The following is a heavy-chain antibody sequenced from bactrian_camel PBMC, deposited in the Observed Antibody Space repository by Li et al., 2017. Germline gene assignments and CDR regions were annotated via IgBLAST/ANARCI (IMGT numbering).Heavy chain of an antibody. J-gene: IGHJ6*01. CDR3: AADSSGCPLDIVTMARDDFRY. Sequence: HVQLVESGGGLVQAGGSLRLSCVASGGIFTNNCMGWFRQAPGAEREGLASIYTGGGGIYYADSVKGRFTISQDSTKNTVNLQMNDLRPEDTAMYYCAADSSGCPLDIVTMARDDFRYWGQGTQVTVS. CDR2: IYTGGGGI. V-gene: IGHV3S54*01. CDR1: GGIFTNNC. D-gene: IGHD4*01.